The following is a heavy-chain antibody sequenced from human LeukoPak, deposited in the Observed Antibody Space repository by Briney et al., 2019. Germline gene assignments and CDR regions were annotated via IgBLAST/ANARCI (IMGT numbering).Heavy chain of an antibody. CDR3: ARGSWNYSSSWALYF. V-gene: IGHV4-39*01. CDR1: GGSISSSSYY. D-gene: IGHD6-13*01. Sequence: PSETLSLTCTVSGGSISSSSYYWGWIRQPPGKGLEWIGSIYYSGSTYYNPSLKSRVTISVDTSKNQFSLKLSSVTAADTAVYYCARGSWNYSSSWALYFWGQGTLVTVSS. CDR2: IYYSGST. J-gene: IGHJ4*02.